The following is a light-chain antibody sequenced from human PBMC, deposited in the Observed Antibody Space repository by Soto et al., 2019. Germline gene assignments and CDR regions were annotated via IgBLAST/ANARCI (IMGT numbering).Light chain of an antibody. CDR1: QDISNS. Sequence: DIKMTQSPSSLSASVGARVTISCQASQDISNSLNWYQKKSGKAPELLIYNAVNLDTGVPSRFRGSGSVTHFTFTNSSLQPEDIATYYCQHYNNLPPTFGPGTRVDIK. V-gene: IGKV1-33*01. CDR2: NAV. CDR3: QHYNNLPPT. J-gene: IGKJ3*01.